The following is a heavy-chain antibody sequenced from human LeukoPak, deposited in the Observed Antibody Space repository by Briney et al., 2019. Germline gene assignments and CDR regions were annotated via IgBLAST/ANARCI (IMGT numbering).Heavy chain of an antibody. CDR1: GYSFSNYW. J-gene: IGHJ3*02. Sequence: GESLKISCKGSGYSFSNYWIAWVRHMPGKGLEWMGIIYPGDSDTRYSPSFEGQVTISADKSITTAYLQWSSLKASDTAMYYCARYFLWGSIAARRGPEIPNAFDIWGQGTMVTVSS. V-gene: IGHV5-51*01. CDR2: IYPGDSDT. D-gene: IGHD6-6*01. CDR3: ARYFLWGSIAARRGPEIPNAFDI.